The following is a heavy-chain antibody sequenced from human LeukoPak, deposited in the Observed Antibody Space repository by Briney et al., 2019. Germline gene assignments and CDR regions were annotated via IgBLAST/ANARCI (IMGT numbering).Heavy chain of an antibody. CDR1: GFSFSSHG. Sequence: SGGSLRLSCAAAGFSFSSHGMYWVRQAPGKGLEWLAFIRFNGAFTYYGDSVKGRFTISRDNSKNTLYLQMNSLRAEDTAVYYCAKDLSRRDYSKTPNYWGQGTLVTVSS. CDR3: AKDLSRRDYSKTPNY. V-gene: IGHV3-30*02. J-gene: IGHJ4*02. CDR2: IRFNGAFT. D-gene: IGHD4-11*01.